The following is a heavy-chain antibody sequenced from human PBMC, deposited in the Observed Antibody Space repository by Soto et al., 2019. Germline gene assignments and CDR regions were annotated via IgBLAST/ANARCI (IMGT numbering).Heavy chain of an antibody. Sequence: ASVKISCKASGYTFTSYYMHWVRQAPGQGLEWMGIINPSGGSTSYAQKFQGRVTMTRDTSTSTVYMELSSLRSEDTAVYYCARDFPIAAAGNPLPYYYYYGMDVWGQGTTVTVSS. J-gene: IGHJ6*02. CDR3: ARDFPIAAAGNPLPYYYYYGMDV. CDR2: INPSGGST. D-gene: IGHD6-13*01. CDR1: GYTFTSYY. V-gene: IGHV1-46*01.